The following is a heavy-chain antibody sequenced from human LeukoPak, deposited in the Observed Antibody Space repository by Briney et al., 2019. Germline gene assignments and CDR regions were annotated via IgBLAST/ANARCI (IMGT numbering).Heavy chain of an antibody. CDR2: ISWNSGSI. D-gene: IGHD3-10*01. J-gene: IGHJ4*02. CDR1: GFTFSSYA. CDR3: AKGDYYGSGSYFDY. Sequence: GGSLRLSCAASGFTFSSYAMHWVRQAPGKGLEWVSGISWNSGSIGYADSVKGRFTISRDNAKNSLYLQMNSLRAEDTALYYCAKGDYYGSGSYFDYWGQGTLVTVSS. V-gene: IGHV3-9*01.